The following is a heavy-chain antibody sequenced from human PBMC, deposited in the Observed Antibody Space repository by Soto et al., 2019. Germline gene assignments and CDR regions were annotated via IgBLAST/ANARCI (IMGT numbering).Heavy chain of an antibody. J-gene: IGHJ5*02. CDR3: AKLASSRFGDLYNHFYGVQFDP. CDR1: GFTFSSYA. V-gene: IGHV3-23*01. CDR2: ISGSGGST. D-gene: IGHD3-10*02. Sequence: GGSLRLSCAASGFTFSSYAMSWVRQAPGKGLEWVSAISGSGGSTYYADSVKGRFTISRDNSKNTLYLQMNSLRAEETAVYYCAKLASSRFGDLYNHFYGVQFDPWGQGTLVTVSS.